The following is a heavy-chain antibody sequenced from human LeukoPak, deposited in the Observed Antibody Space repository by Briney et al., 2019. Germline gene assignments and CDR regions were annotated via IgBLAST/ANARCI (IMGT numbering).Heavy chain of an antibody. CDR3: ASDRYGSYLGY. Sequence: GGSLRLSCAASGFTFSSYSMNWVRQAPGKGLEWVSYISSSSSTIYYADSVKGRFTISRDNAKNSLYLQMNSLRAEDTAVYYCASDRYGSYLGYWGQGTLVTVSS. CDR1: GFTFSSYS. D-gene: IGHD1-26*01. J-gene: IGHJ4*02. CDR2: ISSSSSTI. V-gene: IGHV3-48*01.